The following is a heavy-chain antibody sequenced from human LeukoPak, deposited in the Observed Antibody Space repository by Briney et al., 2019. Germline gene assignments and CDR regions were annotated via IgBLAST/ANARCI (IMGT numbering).Heavy chain of an antibody. Sequence: LSCAASGFTFSLFGMTWVGPATGKRLEWSVYIYYSGSTNYNPSLKSRVTISVDTSKNQFSLKLSSVTAADTAVYYCRGYYYDSSGYYFDYWGQGTLVTVSS. CDR1: GFTFSLFG. J-gene: IGHJ4*02. V-gene: IGHV4-59*08. CDR2: IYYSGST. CDR3: RGYYYDSSGYYFDY. D-gene: IGHD3-22*01.